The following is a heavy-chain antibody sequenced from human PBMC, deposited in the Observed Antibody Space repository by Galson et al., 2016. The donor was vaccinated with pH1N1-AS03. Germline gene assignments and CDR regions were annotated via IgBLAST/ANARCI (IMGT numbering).Heavy chain of an antibody. CDR2: IRYDESIK. CDR3: AKDHSNFYGMDV. J-gene: IGHJ6*02. V-gene: IGHV3-30*02. D-gene: IGHD4-11*01. CDR1: GFVFSTSA. Sequence: SLRLSCAASGFVFSTSAIHWVRQSPGKGLEWVAFIRYDESIKNYGDSVKGRFSISRDNPTNTVYLEMNTLRPEDTAVYYCAKDHSNFYGMDVWGQGTTVTVSS.